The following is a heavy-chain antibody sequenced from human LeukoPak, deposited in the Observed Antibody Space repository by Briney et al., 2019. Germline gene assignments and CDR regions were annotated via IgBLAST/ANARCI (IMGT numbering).Heavy chain of an antibody. CDR1: GGSISSGGYY. V-gene: IGHV4-30-2*01. CDR2: IYHSGST. D-gene: IGHD2-2*01. J-gene: IGHJ5*02. CDR3: ARAGVVVPAAIRVWFDP. Sequence: SETLSLTCTVSGGSISSGGYYWSWIRQPPGKGLEWIGYIYHSGSTYYNPSLKSRVTISVDRSKNQFSLKLSSVTAADTAVYYCARAGVVVPAAIRVWFDPWGQGTLVTVSS.